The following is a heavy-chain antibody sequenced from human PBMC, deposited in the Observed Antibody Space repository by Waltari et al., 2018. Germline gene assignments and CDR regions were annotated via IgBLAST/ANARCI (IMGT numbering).Heavy chain of an antibody. J-gene: IGHJ4*02. Sequence: QVQLVQSGAEVKNPGASVTVSCKASGYTFTSSGISWGRRAPGQGLGWMGGSSDYNGTTNYGQKIQGRVTMTTDTSKSTADMELRSVGSDDAAGYYCAGGRGSPRDDWGQGTLVTVSS. V-gene: IGHV1-18*01. CDR3: AGGRGSPRDD. CDR1: GYTFTSSG. CDR2: SSDYNGTT. D-gene: IGHD3-10*01.